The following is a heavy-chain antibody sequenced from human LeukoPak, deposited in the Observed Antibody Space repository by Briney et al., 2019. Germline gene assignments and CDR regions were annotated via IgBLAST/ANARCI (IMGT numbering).Heavy chain of an antibody. Sequence: PSQTLSLTCTVSGGSISSGAYYWNWLRQHPGKGLEWIGYIYHSGSAYYNPSLKNRITISVDTSKNHFSLKLSSVTAADTAVYYCATSGYSSSWLGVFDYWGQGTLVAVSS. CDR1: GGSISSGAYY. CDR3: ATSGYSSSWLGVFDY. CDR2: IYHSGSA. D-gene: IGHD6-13*01. V-gene: IGHV4-31*03. J-gene: IGHJ4*02.